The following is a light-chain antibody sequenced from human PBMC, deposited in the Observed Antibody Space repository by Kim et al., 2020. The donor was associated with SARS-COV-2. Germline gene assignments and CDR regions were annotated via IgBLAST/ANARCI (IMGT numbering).Light chain of an antibody. CDR1: QSINTW. V-gene: IGKV1-5*03. CDR2: KAS. J-gene: IGKJ2*01. Sequence: DIQMTQSPSTLSASVGDRVTITCRASQSINTWLAWYQQKPGKAPKLLIYKASSLESGVPSRFSGSGSGTEFTLTINSLQPDDFATYYCQQYNTNPLYTFSQGTKLEI. CDR3: QQYNTNPLYT.